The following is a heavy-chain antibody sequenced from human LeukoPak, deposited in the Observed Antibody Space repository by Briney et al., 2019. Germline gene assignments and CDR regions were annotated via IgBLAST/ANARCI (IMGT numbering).Heavy chain of an antibody. Sequence: PGGSLRLSCAASGFTVSSNYMSWVRQAPGKGLECVADIYSGGSTDYADSVKGRFTISRGNSKNTLYLQMNSLKAEDTAVYYCARDPDGYRQGHHFDYWGQGTLVTVSS. V-gene: IGHV3-66*01. D-gene: IGHD5-18*01. CDR1: GFTVSSNY. J-gene: IGHJ4*02. CDR2: IYSGGST. CDR3: ARDPDGYRQGHHFDY.